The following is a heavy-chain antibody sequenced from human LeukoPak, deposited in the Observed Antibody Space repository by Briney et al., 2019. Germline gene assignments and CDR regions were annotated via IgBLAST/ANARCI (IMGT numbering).Heavy chain of an antibody. V-gene: IGHV3-11*01. CDR2: ISNSGGNR. J-gene: IGHJ5*02. Sequence: GGSLRLSCAASGFTFSDYYMSWIRQAPGKGLEWVSYISNSGGNRHYAASVKGRFTISRDNAKKSVYLQMNSLRADDTAVYYCARAAGWLDPWGQGTLVTVSS. CDR1: GFTFSDYY. CDR3: ARAAGWLDP.